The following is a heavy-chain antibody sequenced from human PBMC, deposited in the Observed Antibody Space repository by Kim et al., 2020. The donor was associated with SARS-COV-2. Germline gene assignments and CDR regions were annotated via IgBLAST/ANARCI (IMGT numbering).Heavy chain of an antibody. CDR1: GFTFSSYA. D-gene: IGHD3-22*01. Sequence: GGSLRLSCAASGFTFSSYAMSWVRQAPGKGLEWVSAISGSGGSTYYADSVKGRFTISRDNSKNTLYLQMNSLRAEDTAVYYCAKVEGGYYYDSSGYYPYYFDYWGQGTLVTVSS. J-gene: IGHJ4*02. V-gene: IGHV3-23*01. CDR3: AKVEGGYYYDSSGYYPYYFDY. CDR2: ISGSGGST.